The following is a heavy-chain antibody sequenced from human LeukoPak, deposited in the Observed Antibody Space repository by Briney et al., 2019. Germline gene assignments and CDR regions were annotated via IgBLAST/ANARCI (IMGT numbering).Heavy chain of an antibody. CDR1: GDSISSSNCY. Sequence: SETLSLTCTVSGDSISSSNCYWGWIRQPPWKGLEWIGSIYYSGSTYYNPSLKSRVTISVDTSKNQFSLKLSSVTAADTAVYYCARERRASSSGGRAHLDYWGQGTLVTVSS. CDR3: ARERRASSSGGRAHLDY. V-gene: IGHV4-39*07. D-gene: IGHD6-6*01. CDR2: IYYSGST. J-gene: IGHJ4*02.